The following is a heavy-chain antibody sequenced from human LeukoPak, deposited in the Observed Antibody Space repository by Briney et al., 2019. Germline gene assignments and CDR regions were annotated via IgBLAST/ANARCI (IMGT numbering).Heavy chain of an antibody. CDR2: IDANGNYI. D-gene: IGHD4-17*01. CDR1: GFTFSSYS. J-gene: IGHJ3*02. Sequence: GGSLRLSCAASGFTFSSYSMNWVRQAPGKGLEWVSFIDANGNYIQYADSVKGRFTISRDNAQNSLFLQLNSLRVEDTAVYYCARDKGVTIRAYDIWGRGTMVTVSS. V-gene: IGHV3-21*06. CDR3: ARDKGVTIRAYDI.